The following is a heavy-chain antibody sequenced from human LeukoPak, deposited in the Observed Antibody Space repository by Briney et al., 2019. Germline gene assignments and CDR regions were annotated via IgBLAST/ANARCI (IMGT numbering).Heavy chain of an antibody. D-gene: IGHD3-22*01. CDR2: ISAYNDNT. Sequence: ASVKVSCKASGYTFTSYGISWVRQAPGQGLEWMGWISAYNDNTNYAQKLQGRVTMTTDTSTSTAYMELRSLRSDDTAVYYCAREKWDYYDSSGYLDYWGQGTLVTVSS. CDR3: AREKWDYYDSSGYLDY. V-gene: IGHV1-18*01. CDR1: GYTFTSYG. J-gene: IGHJ4*02.